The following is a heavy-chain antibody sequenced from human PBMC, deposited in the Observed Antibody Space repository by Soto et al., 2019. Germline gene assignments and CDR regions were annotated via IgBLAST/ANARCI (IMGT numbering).Heavy chain of an antibody. J-gene: IGHJ2*01. CDR3: ARDGSLYWFFHH. Sequence: ASVKVSCKASGYTFTNYAMHWVRQAPGQKLEWMGWINACNGNTKYSQKFQGRVTITRDTSASTAYMELSSLRSEDTAVYYCARDGSLYWFFHHWGRGTLVTGSS. D-gene: IGHD1-26*01. CDR1: GYTFTNYA. CDR2: INACNGNT. V-gene: IGHV1-3*01.